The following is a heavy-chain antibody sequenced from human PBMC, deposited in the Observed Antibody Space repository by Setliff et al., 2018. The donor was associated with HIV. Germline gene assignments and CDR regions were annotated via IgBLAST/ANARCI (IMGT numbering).Heavy chain of an antibody. CDR3: ARQPTDTSGYNNWFDS. Sequence: GESLKISCKASGFDFTKYWIGWVRQMPGKGLEWMGIVYGGDSDTRYNPSFEGQVTMSADKSINTAYLQWNSLKASDTAMYYCARQPTDTSGYNNWFDSWGQGTLVTVSS. CDR2: VYGGDSDT. CDR1: GFDFTKYW. J-gene: IGHJ5*01. V-gene: IGHV5-51*01. D-gene: IGHD3-3*01.